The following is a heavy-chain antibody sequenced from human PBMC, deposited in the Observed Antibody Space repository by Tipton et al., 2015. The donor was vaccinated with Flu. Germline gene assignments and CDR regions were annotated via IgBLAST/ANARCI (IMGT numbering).Heavy chain of an antibody. V-gene: IGHV3-53*01. CDR1: GFTVSSNY. Sequence: GSLRLSCAASGFTVSSNYMSWVRQAPGKGLEWVSVIYSGGSTYYADSVKGRFTISRDNSKNTLYLQMNSRRAEDTAVYYCARAGVWFGELSVGPPSDYWGQGTLVTVSS. CDR2: IYSGGST. CDR3: ARAGVWFGELSVGPPSDY. J-gene: IGHJ4*02. D-gene: IGHD3-10*01.